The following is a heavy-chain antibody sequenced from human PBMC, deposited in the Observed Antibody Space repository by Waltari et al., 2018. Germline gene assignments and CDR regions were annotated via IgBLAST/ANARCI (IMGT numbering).Heavy chain of an antibody. CDR2: IYSGGST. D-gene: IGHD5-18*01. Sequence: EVQLVESGGGLIQPGGSLRLSCAASGFTVSSNYMSWVRQAPGKGLEWVSVIYSGGSTNYADSGKGRFTISRDNSKNTLYLQMNSLRAEDTAVYYCARSRLEAGYSYASDFDYWGQGTLVTVSS. V-gene: IGHV3-53*01. CDR3: ARSRLEAGYSYASDFDY. CDR1: GFTVSSNY. J-gene: IGHJ4*02.